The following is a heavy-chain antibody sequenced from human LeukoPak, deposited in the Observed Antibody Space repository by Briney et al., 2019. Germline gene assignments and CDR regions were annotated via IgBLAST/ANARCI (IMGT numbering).Heavy chain of an antibody. CDR3: ATVVAATEGSYFDY. Sequence: SVKVSCKASGGTFSSYAIIWVRQAPGQGLEWMGGIIPIFGTANYAQKFQGRVTITADESTSTAYMELSSLRSEDTAVYYCATVVAATEGSYFDYWGQGTLVTVSS. J-gene: IGHJ4*02. V-gene: IGHV1-69*13. CDR2: IIPIFGTA. CDR1: GGTFSSYA. D-gene: IGHD2-15*01.